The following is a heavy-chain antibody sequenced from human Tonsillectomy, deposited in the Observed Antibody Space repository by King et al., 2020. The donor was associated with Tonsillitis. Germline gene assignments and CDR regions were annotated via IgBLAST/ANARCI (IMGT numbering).Heavy chain of an antibody. D-gene: IGHD3-22*01. CDR2: ISWNSGSI. CDR1: GFTFDDYA. V-gene: IGHV3-9*01. CDR3: AKTYYYDGSGSTDAFDI. Sequence: VQLVESGGGLVQPGRSLRLSCAASGFTFDDYAMHWVRQAPGKGLEWVSGISWNSGSIGYADSVKGRFTISRDNAKNSLYLQMNSLRAEDTALYYCAKTYYYDGSGSTDAFDIWGQGTMVTVSS. J-gene: IGHJ3*02.